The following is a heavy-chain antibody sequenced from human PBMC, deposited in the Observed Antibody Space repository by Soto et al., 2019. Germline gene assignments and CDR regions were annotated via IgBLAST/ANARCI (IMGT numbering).Heavy chain of an antibody. CDR2: INPNSGGT. D-gene: IGHD1-26*01. J-gene: IGHJ4*02. Sequence: ASVKVSCKASGYTFTGSYIHWVRQAPGQGLEWMGWINPNSGGTNYAQKFQGWVTMTRDTSISTAYMELSRLRSDDTAVYYCARGNLSLGATREVFDYWGQGTLVTVSS. V-gene: IGHV1-2*04. CDR1: GYTFTGSY. CDR3: ARGNLSLGATREVFDY.